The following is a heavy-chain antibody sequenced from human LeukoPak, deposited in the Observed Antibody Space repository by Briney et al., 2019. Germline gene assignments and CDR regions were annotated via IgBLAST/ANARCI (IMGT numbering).Heavy chain of an antibody. J-gene: IGHJ3*02. D-gene: IGHD3-10*01. V-gene: IGHV1-2*02. Sequence: ASVKVSCKASGYTFTSYYMHWVRQAPGQGLEWMGWINPNSGGTNYAQKFQGRVTMTRDTSISTAYMELSRLRSDDTAVYYCARDNKIIWFGELLYLHAFDIWGQGTMVTVSS. CDR2: INPNSGGT. CDR3: ARDNKIIWFGELLYLHAFDI. CDR1: GYTFTSYY.